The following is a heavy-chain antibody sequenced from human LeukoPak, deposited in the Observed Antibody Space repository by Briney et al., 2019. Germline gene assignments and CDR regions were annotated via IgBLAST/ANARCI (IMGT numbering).Heavy chain of an antibody. J-gene: IGHJ4*02. CDR1: GFTFSSYW. D-gene: IGHD5-12*01. CDR2: INSDGSST. Sequence: PGGSLRLSCAASGFTFSSYWMHWVRQAPGKGLMWVSRINSDGSSTSYADSVKGRFTISRDNAKNMLYPQMNSLRAEDTAVFYCARVGQAGYVGYPLDYRGQGTLVTVSS. V-gene: IGHV3-74*01. CDR3: ARVGQAGYVGYPLDY.